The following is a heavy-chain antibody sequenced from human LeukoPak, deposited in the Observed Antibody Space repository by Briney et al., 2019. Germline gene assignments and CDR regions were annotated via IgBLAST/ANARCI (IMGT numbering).Heavy chain of an antibody. V-gene: IGHV4-59*01. CDR2: IYYTGST. Sequence: PSETLSLTCAHPGDSISSYYWSWIRQPPGKGLEWIGYIYYTGSTNYNPSLKSRVTISVDTSKNQFSLKLSSVTAADTAVYYCARQQLSQLYYFDNWGQGTLVTVSS. CDR3: ARQQLSQLYYFDN. CDR1: GDSISSYY. J-gene: IGHJ4*02. D-gene: IGHD6-13*01.